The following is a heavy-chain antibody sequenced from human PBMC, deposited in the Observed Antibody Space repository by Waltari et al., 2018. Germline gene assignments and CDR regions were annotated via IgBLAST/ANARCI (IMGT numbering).Heavy chain of an antibody. CDR1: GGSFNDYY. CDR2: IHHSGTT. V-gene: IGHV4-34*01. D-gene: IGHD3-22*01. CDR3: ARGDLHYGSSGFFY. Sequence: QVQLHQWGAGLLKPSETLSLTCGFSGGSFNDYYWTWIRQPPGKGLEWIGEIHHSGTTDYNPSLNSRLTMSVDTSKKQISLKMSSVTAADTAVYYCARGDLHYGSSGFFYWGQGALVTVSS. J-gene: IGHJ4*02.